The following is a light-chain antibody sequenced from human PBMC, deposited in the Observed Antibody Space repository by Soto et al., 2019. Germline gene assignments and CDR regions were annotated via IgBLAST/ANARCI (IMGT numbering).Light chain of an antibody. CDR1: QSVSSY. CDR3: QQYNNWPPIT. J-gene: IGKJ5*01. Sequence: EIVLPQSPATLSLSPGASATLSCRASQSVSSYLAWYQQKPGQAPRLLIYDASNRATGIPARFSGSGSGTDFTLTIRSLQSEDFAVYYCQQYNNWPPITFGQGTRLEIK. V-gene: IGKV3-11*01. CDR2: DAS.